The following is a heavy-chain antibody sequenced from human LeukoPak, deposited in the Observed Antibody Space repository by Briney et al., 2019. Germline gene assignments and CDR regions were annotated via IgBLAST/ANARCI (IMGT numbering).Heavy chain of an antibody. J-gene: IGHJ4*02. V-gene: IGHV1-18*01. Sequence: ASVKVSCKASGGTFSSYAISWVRQAPGQGLEWMGWISAYNGNTHYAQKLQGRVTMTTDTSTSTANMELRSLRSDDSAVYYCARLAPFYYDSSGYYIDYWGQGTLVTVSS. CDR3: ARLAPFYYDSSGYYIDY. D-gene: IGHD3-22*01. CDR2: ISAYNGNT. CDR1: GGTFSSYA.